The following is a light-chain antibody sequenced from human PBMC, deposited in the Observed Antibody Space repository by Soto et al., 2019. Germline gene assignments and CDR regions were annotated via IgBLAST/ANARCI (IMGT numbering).Light chain of an antibody. CDR2: DAS. CDR3: QQYANVPIT. Sequence: DIRMTQPPSSLSASVGDRVTIPCQASQDIATNLNWYQQKPGKAPKLLIYDASGLATGVPSRFRGSGSGTDFTLTINSLQPEDIATYYCQQYANVPITFGQGTRLEIK. J-gene: IGKJ5*01. V-gene: IGKV1-33*01. CDR1: QDIATN.